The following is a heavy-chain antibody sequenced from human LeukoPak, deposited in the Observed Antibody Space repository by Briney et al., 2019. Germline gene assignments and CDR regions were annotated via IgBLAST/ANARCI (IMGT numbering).Heavy chain of an antibody. J-gene: IGHJ4*02. CDR2: IYYSGST. D-gene: IGHD3-22*01. CDR1: GGSISTSNYY. Sequence: SETLSLTCTVSGGSISTSNYYWGWIRQPPGKGLEWIGYIYYSGSTNYNPSLKSRVTISVDTSKNQFSLKLSSVTAADTAVYYCAKDDYYDTSGYRDWGQGTLVTVSS. CDR3: AKDDYYDTSGYRD. V-gene: IGHV4-61*01.